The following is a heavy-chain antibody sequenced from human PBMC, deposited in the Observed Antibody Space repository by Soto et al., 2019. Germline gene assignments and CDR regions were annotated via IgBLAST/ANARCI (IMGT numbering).Heavy chain of an antibody. Sequence: QVQLVQSGAEVKKPGSSVKVSCKASGGIFSTYAISWLRQAPGQGLEWMGGIIPIFGTPNYAQRFQGRVTITADEPTSTAYMELGRLRPEDTAVYYVGRDRDDYCSGNYYNRIDFWGQGTLVTVSS. CDR1: GGIFSTYA. V-gene: IGHV1-69*01. CDR3: GRDRDDYCSGNYYNRIDF. CDR2: IIPIFGTP. J-gene: IGHJ4*02. D-gene: IGHD3-10*01.